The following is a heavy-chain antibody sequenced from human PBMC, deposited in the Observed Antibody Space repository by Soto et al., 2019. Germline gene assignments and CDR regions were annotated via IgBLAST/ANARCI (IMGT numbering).Heavy chain of an antibody. D-gene: IGHD6-13*01. V-gene: IGHV4-34*01. CDR3: ARGYCTNPQRSSSSWSSCYYGMDV. CDR2: INHSGST. Sequence: PSETLSLTCAVYGGSFSGYYWSWIRQPPGKGLEWIGEINHSGSTNYNPSLKSRVTISVDTSKNQFSLKLSSVTAADTAVYYCARGYCTNPQRSSSSWSSCYYGMDVWGQGTTVTVSS. J-gene: IGHJ6*02. CDR1: GGSFSGYY.